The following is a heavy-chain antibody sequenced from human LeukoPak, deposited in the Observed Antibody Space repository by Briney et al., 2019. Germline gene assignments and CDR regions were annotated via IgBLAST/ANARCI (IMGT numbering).Heavy chain of an antibody. CDR3: TRRGSGNGGTYAGMDV. D-gene: IGHD1-26*01. CDR1: GGSISSDVHY. J-gene: IGHJ6*02. V-gene: IGHV4-39*01. CDR2: LLYNGNT. Sequence: PSETLSLSCTVAGGSISSDVHYWDWIRQAPGKGLEWIGSLLYNGNTWYNPSLESRVTISVDTSENQFSLRLTSVNAADTALYFCTRRGSGNGGTYAGMDVWGPGTSVTVSS.